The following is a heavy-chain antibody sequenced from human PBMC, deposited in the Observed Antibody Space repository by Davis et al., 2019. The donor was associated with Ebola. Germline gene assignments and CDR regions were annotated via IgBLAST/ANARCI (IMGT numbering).Heavy chain of an antibody. CDR1: GYTFTNYA. Sequence: ASVKVSCKASGYTFTNYAMNWVRQAPGQGLEFMGWINTNTGNPTYAQGFTGRFVFSLDTSVSTAYLQTRSLKAEDTAVYYCARGNYGDIDYWGQGTLVTVSS. D-gene: IGHD4-17*01. V-gene: IGHV7-4-1*02. CDR3: ARGNYGDIDY. J-gene: IGHJ4*02. CDR2: INTNTGNP.